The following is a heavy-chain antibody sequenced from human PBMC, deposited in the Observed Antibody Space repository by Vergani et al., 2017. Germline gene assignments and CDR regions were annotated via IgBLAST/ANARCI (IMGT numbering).Heavy chain of an antibody. D-gene: IGHD6-19*01. J-gene: IGHJ6*02. CDR3: AREEAVAGECSFYYYYGMDV. CDR2: IWYDGSNK. V-gene: IGHV3-33*01. CDR1: GFTFSSYG. Sequence: QVQLVESGGGVVQPGRSLRLSCAASGFTFSSYGMHWVRQAPGXGLEWVAVIWYDGSNKYYADSVKGRFTISRDNSKNTLYLQMNSLRAEDTAVYYCAREEAVAGECSFYYYYGMDVWGQGTTVTVSS.